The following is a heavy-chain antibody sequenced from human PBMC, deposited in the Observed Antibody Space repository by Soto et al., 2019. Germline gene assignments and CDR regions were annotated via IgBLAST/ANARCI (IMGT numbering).Heavy chain of an antibody. Sequence: SETLSLTCTVSGGAISGCYWTWIRQPAGKGLEWIGRIYSSGGTKYNPSLKSRVDMSLDMSKNQFSLRLNSVTAADTAVYYCARGQRFSDSFDPWGQGTLVTDSS. CDR2: IYSSGGT. J-gene: IGHJ5*02. CDR3: ARGQRFSDSFDP. CDR1: GGAISGCY. V-gene: IGHV4-4*07. D-gene: IGHD3-3*01.